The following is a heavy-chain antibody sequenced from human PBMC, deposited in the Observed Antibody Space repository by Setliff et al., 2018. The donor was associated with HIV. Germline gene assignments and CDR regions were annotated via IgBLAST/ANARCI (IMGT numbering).Heavy chain of an antibody. CDR1: GYTFTGYH. V-gene: IGHV1-2*02. J-gene: IGHJ5*02. CDR3: ARPVGGTGFDP. CDR2: INPNSGGT. D-gene: IGHD1-26*01. Sequence: GASVKVSCKASGYTFTGYHMHWVRQAPGQGLEWMGWINPNSGGTNYAQKFQGRVTMTRDTSISTAYMELSSLRSEDTAVYYCARPVGGTGFDPWGQGTLVTVSS.